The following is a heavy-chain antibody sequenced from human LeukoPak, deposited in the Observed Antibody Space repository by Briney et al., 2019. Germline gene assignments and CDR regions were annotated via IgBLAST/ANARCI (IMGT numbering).Heavy chain of an antibody. CDR3: ARHGSGYCSGGSCYFDY. Sequence: SETPSLTCTVSGGSISSYYWSWIRQPPGKGLEWIGYIYYSGSTNYNPSLKSRVTISVDTSKNQFSLKLSSVTAADTAVYYCARHGSGYCSGGSCYFDYWGQGTLVTVSS. V-gene: IGHV4-59*08. CDR1: GGSISSYY. CDR2: IYYSGST. J-gene: IGHJ4*02. D-gene: IGHD2-15*01.